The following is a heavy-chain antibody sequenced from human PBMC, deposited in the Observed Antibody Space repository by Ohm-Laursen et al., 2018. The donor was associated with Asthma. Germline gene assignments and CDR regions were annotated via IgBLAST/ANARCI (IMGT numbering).Heavy chain of an antibody. J-gene: IGHJ6*02. D-gene: IGHD3-10*01. CDR2: ISGSGGST. CDR1: GFTFSSYA. Sequence: GSLRLSCTASGFTFSSYAMSWVRQAPGKGLEWVSAISGSGGSTYYADSVKGRFTISRDNSKNTLYLQMNSLRAEDTAVYYCAKGDNYYYGSGTGYYYGMDVWGQGTTVTVSS. CDR3: AKGDNYYYGSGTGYYYGMDV. V-gene: IGHV3-23*01.